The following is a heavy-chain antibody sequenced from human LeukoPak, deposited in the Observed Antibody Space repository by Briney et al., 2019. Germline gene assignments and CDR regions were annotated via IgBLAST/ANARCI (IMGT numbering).Heavy chain of an antibody. J-gene: IGHJ4*02. V-gene: IGHV4-34*01. Sequence: SETLSLTCAVYGGSFSGYYWSWIRQPPGKGLEWIGEINHSGSTNYNPSLKSRVTISVDTSKNQFSLKLSPVTAADTAVYYCARGSPLSIFGVVISYFDYWGQGTLVTVSS. CDR2: INHSGST. CDR3: ARGSPLSIFGVVISYFDY. D-gene: IGHD3-3*01. CDR1: GGSFSGYY.